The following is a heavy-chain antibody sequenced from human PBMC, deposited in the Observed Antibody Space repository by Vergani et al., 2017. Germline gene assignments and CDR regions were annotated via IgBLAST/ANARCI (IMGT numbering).Heavy chain of an antibody. J-gene: IGHJ4*02. CDR2: IYTSGST. CDR1: GGSISSGSYY. CDR3: ARGRSSHWNYSRQYYFDY. V-gene: IGHV4-61*02. D-gene: IGHD1-7*01. Sequence: QVQLQESGPGLVKPSQTLSLTCTVSGGSISSGSYYWSWIRQPAGKGLEWIGRIYTSGSTNYNPSLKSRVTISVDTSKNQFSLKLSSVTAADTAVYYCARGRSSHWNYSRQYYFDYWGQGTLVTVSS.